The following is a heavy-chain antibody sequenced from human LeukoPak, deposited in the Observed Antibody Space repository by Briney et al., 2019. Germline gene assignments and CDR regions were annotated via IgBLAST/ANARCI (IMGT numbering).Heavy chain of an antibody. J-gene: IGHJ4*02. V-gene: IGHV3-30*18. CDR2: ILYDGSNK. CDR1: GFTFSSYG. CDR3: AKDHYDYIRGTYEFDY. Sequence: PGGSLRLSCAASGFTFSSYGVHWVRQAPGKGLEWVAVILYDGSNKFYADSVKGRFTISRDNSKNTLYMQMNSLRAEDTAVYYCAKDHYDYIRGTYEFDYWGQGTLVTVSS. D-gene: IGHD3-16*01.